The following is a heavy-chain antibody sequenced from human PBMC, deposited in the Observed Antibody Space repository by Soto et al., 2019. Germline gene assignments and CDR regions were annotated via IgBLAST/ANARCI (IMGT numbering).Heavy chain of an antibody. CDR1: GFTFSASA. J-gene: IGHJ4*02. CDR3: AKQIYGGNS. CDR2: IRSKANNYAT. V-gene: IGHV3-73*01. Sequence: GGSLRLSCATSGFTFSASAMHWVRQVSGKGLEWIARIRSKANNYATTYAPSVKGRSTISRDDSENTVYLQMNSLKTEDTAIYYCAKQIYGGNSWGQGTLVTVS. D-gene: IGHD2-21*02.